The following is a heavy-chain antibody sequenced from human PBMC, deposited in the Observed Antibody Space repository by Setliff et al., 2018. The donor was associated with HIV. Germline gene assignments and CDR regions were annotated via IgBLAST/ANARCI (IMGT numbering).Heavy chain of an antibody. Sequence: SETLSLTCTVSGGSISSYYWSWIRQPPGKGLEWIGYIYTSGSTNCNPSLKSRVTISVDTSKNQFSLKLSSVTAADTAVYYCARSWYQLLLGAFDIWGQGTMVTVSS. V-gene: IGHV4-4*08. CDR2: IYTSGST. CDR3: ARSWYQLLLGAFDI. D-gene: IGHD2-2*01. J-gene: IGHJ3*02. CDR1: GGSISSYY.